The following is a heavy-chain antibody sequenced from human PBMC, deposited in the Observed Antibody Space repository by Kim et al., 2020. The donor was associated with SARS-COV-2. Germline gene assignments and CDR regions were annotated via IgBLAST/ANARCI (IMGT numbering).Heavy chain of an antibody. CDR1: GGSFSGYY. Sequence: SETLSLTCAVYGGSFSGYYWSWIRQPPGKGLEWIGEINHSGSTNYNPSLKSRVTISVDTSKNQFSLKLSSVTAADTAVYYCARQPGERITMTLGPWGQGTLVTVSS. CDR3: ARQPGERITMTLGP. CDR2: INHSGST. V-gene: IGHV4-34*01. J-gene: IGHJ5*02. D-gene: IGHD3-22*01.